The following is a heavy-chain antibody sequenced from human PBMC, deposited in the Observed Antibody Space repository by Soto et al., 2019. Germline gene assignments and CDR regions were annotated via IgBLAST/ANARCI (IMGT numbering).Heavy chain of an antibody. J-gene: IGHJ4*02. D-gene: IGHD2-2*03. CDR1: GDSISGSSYY. CDR2: VYYSGST. V-gene: IGHV4-39*01. Sequence: QLQLQESGPGLVKPSETLSLICSVSGDSISGSSYYWGWIRQPPGKGLEWIGAVYYSGSTYYSPYLRSRVTMSVDTSKSQFSLKVRSVTVADTAVYYCARQWMAGLVPIDHWGQGTLVNVSS. CDR3: ARQWMAGLVPIDH.